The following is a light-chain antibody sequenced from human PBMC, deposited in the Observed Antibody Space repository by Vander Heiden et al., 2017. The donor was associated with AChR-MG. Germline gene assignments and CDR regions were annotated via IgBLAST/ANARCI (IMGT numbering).Light chain of an antibody. J-gene: IGLJ3*02. CDR3: AVWDDSLSRWL. V-gene: IGLV1-47*01. CDR1: NSNIGSNF. CDR2: RDD. Sequence: QSVLTPPPSASGTPGQRVTISCSGGNSNIGSNFVYWYQQFPGTAPKLLIYRDDQRPSGVPDRFSASKSDTSASLAISGPRSEDEAVYCCAVWDDSLSRWLFGGGTKLTVL.